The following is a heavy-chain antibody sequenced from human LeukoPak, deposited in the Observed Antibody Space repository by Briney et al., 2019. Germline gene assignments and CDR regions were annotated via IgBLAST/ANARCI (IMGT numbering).Heavy chain of an antibody. D-gene: IGHD1/OR15-1a*01. CDR3: AIDGPEQMVDLDY. CDR1: GYTFTTYY. J-gene: IGHJ4*02. CDR2: IYPYSGDT. V-gene: IGHV1-2*02. Sequence: GASVKVSCKASGYTFTTYYVYWMRQAPGQGLEWVGWIYPYSGDTNSAQKFQGRVTMTRDTSMSTVYMELSRLRSDDTAVYYCAIDGPEQMVDLDYWGQGTLVTVSS.